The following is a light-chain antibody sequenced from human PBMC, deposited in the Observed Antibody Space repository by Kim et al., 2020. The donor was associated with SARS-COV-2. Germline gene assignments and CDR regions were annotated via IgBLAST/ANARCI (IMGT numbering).Light chain of an antibody. CDR2: YDY. J-gene: IGLJ3*02. Sequence: SYVLTQPPSVSVAPGKTASISCGGDNIGDKSVHWYQQKPGRAPVLVIYYDYNRPSGIPERFSGSNSGNTATLTISRVEAGDEADYSCQVWDSGSDQKVFGGGTKLTVL. CDR3: QVWDSGSDQKV. CDR1: NIGDKS. V-gene: IGLV3-21*04.